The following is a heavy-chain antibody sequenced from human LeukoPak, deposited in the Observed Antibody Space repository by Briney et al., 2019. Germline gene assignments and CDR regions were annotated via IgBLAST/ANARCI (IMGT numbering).Heavy chain of an antibody. CDR3: ARVGGMTTINNAAFDI. CDR1: GGSINSDY. CDR2: IYHSGST. J-gene: IGHJ3*02. Sequence: SETLSLTCGVSGGSINSDYWNWIRQPPGKGLEWIGDIYHSGSTNYNPSLQSRVTISIDKSKKQFSLKLTSVTAADTAIYYGARVGGMTTINNAAFDIWGQGTMVTVSS. D-gene: IGHD5-24*01. V-gene: IGHV4-59*01.